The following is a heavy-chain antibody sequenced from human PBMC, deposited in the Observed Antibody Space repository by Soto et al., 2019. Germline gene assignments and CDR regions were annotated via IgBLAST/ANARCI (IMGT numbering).Heavy chain of an antibody. CDR2: ISAYNGNT. Sequence: ASVKVSCKASGYTFTSYGISWVRQAPGQGLEWMGWISAYNGNTNYAQKLQGRVTMTTDTSTSTAYMELRSLRSDDTAVYYCAREIYCTNGVCSSWFDPWGQGTLVTVSS. CDR1: GYTFTSYG. J-gene: IGHJ5*02. CDR3: AREIYCTNGVCSSWFDP. D-gene: IGHD2-8*01. V-gene: IGHV1-18*01.